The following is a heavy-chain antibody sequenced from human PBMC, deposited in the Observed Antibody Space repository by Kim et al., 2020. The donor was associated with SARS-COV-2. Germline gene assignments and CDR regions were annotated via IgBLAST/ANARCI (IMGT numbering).Heavy chain of an antibody. CDR1: GFTFSNYA. J-gene: IGHJ4*02. D-gene: IGHD6-19*01. Sequence: GGSLRLSCAASGFTFSNYAMSWVRQAPGKGLEWVSVISISGGSTHYGDSVKGRFTISRDNSKSTLYLQMNSLRAEDTAVYYCAKEASGWYGHIDYWGQGSLVTVSS. CDR3: AKEASGWYGHIDY. V-gene: IGHV3-23*01. CDR2: ISISGGST.